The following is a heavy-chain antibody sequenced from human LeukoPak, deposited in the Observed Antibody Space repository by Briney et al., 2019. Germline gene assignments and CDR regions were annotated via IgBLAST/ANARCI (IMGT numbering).Heavy chain of an antibody. V-gene: IGHV1-69*05. CDR1: GDTLSTHG. J-gene: IGHJ5*02. D-gene: IGHD6-6*01. CDR3: ARDLGSSATSTNWFDP. CDR2: IIPIFATV. Sequence: SVKVSCKASGDTLSTHGFSWVRQAPGQGLEWMGGIIPIFATVTYAQNFQGRVTMTTDTSTSTAYMELRSLRSDDTAVYYCARDLGSSATSTNWFDPWGQGTLVTVSS.